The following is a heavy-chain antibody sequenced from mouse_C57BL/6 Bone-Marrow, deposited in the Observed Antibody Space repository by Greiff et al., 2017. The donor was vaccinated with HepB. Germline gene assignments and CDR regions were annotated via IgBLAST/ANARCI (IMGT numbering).Heavy chain of an antibody. D-gene: IGHD1-1*01. CDR3: ARGRSTTVVAPKYFDV. V-gene: IGHV1-39*01. CDR2: INPNYGTT. CDR1: GYSFTDYN. J-gene: IGHJ1*03. Sequence: EVQLQQSGPELVKPGASVKISCKASGYSFTDYNMNWVKQSNGKSLEWIGVINPNYGTTSYNQKFKGKATLTVDQSSSTAYMQLNSLTSEDSAVYYCARGRSTTVVAPKYFDVWGTGTTVTVSS.